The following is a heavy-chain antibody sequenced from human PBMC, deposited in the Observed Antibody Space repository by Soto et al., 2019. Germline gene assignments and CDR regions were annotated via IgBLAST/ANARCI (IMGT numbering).Heavy chain of an antibody. Sequence: ASVKVSCKASGGTFSSYAISWVRQAPGQGLEWMGGIIPIFGTANYAQKFQGRVTITADESTSTAYMELSSLRSEDTAVYYCAKDFVSLGYYDYIWGSRDAFDVWGQGTMVTVSS. CDR1: GGTFSSYA. CDR3: AKDFVSLGYYDYIWGSRDAFDV. D-gene: IGHD3-16*01. CDR2: IIPIFGTA. J-gene: IGHJ3*01. V-gene: IGHV1-69*13.